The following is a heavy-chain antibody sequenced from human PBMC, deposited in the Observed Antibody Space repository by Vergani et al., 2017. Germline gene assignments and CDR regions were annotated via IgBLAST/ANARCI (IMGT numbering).Heavy chain of an antibody. Sequence: EVQLLQSGGGVIQPGGSVRLSCAASGFTFSACPMTWVRQAPGKGLEWVSAISARYPSTYYADSVKGRFTISRDNSKNMLYLQMNSLRAEVTAVYYCVRLSYDTTPYLQGGYDCWGQGTLVSVSS. D-gene: IGHD3-22*01. CDR3: VRLSYDTTPYLQGGYDC. V-gene: IGHV3-23*01. CDR2: ISARYPST. J-gene: IGHJ4*02. CDR1: GFTFSACP.